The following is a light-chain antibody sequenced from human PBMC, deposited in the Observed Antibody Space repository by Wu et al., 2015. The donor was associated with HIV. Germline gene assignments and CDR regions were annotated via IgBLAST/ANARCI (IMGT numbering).Light chain of an antibody. J-gene: IGKJ1*01. CDR2: QSS. CDR3: QQYNMYPWT. V-gene: IGKV1-5*03. Sequence: DIQMTQSPSTLSASVGDKLPSLVGPIAILLVYWPGISKTGKAPKLLIYQSSSLENGIPSRFSGSGSERTFSLTIDNMQSDDFATYYCQQYNMYPWTFGQGTKVDIK. CDR1: AILLV.